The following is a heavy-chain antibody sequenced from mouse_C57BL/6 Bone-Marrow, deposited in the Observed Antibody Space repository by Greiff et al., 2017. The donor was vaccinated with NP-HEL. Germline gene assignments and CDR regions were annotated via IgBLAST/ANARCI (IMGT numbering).Heavy chain of an antibody. J-gene: IGHJ2*01. CDR3: ARGAYYGSRGCDY. CDR2: LYPRSGNT. D-gene: IGHD1-1*01. V-gene: IGHV1-81*01. CDR1: GYTFTSYG. Sequence: VKLMESGAELARPGASVKLSCKASGYTFTSYGISWVKQRTGQGLEWIGELYPRSGNTYYNEKFKGKATLTADKSSSTAYMELRSLTSEDSAVYFWARGAYYGSRGCDYWGQGTTLTVSS.